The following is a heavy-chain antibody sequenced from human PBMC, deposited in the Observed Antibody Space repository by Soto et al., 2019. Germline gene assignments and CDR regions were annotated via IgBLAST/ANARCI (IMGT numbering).Heavy chain of an antibody. V-gene: IGHV3-7*01. D-gene: IGHD3-10*01. J-gene: IGHJ4*02. Sequence: GGSLRLSCAASGFTFKNYWMSWVRQAPGKGLEWVANIKQDGSEMYFVGSVKGRFTISRDNAKNSLYLQMNSLRVEDTAVYYCARETHYGPGSYYFFFDYWGQGALVTVSS. CDR1: GFTFKNYW. CDR3: ARETHYGPGSYYFFFDY. CDR2: IKQDGSEM.